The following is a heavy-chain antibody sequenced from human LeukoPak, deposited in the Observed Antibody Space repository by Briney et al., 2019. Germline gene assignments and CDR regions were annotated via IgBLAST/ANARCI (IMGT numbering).Heavy chain of an antibody. V-gene: IGHV3-53*01. J-gene: IGHJ3*02. CDR3: ARKGDLDAFDI. Sequence: PGGSLRLSCAASGFTFSSYSMNWVRQAPGKGLEWVSVIYSGGSTYYADSVKGRFTISRDNSKNTLYLQMNSLRAEDTAVYYCARKGDLDAFDIWGQGTMVTVSS. CDR1: GFTFSSYS. CDR2: IYSGGST. D-gene: IGHD2-21*02.